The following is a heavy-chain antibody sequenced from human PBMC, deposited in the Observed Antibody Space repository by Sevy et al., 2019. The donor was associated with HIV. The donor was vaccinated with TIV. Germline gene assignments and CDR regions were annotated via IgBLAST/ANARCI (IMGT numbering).Heavy chain of an antibody. CDR3: AREDSDDTSAYYYFYYGMDV. D-gene: IGHD3-22*01. CDR2: IHPKSGAT. J-gene: IGHJ6*02. CDR1: GYTFTAYY. V-gene: IGHV1-2*06. Sequence: ASVKVSCKASGYTFTAYYIHWLRQAPGQGLEWMGRIHPKSGATNYAQKFQGRVTMTRDTSISTSFMELTSPRSDDTAVYYCAREDSDDTSAYYYFYYGMDVWGQGTTVTVSS.